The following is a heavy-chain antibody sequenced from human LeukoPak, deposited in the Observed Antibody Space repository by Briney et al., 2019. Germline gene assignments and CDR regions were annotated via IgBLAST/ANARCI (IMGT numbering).Heavy chain of an antibody. D-gene: IGHD5-24*01. CDR3: ARNFRDGYNWDYYYYMDV. V-gene: IGHV1-69*06. CDR2: IIPIFGTA. CDR1: GGTFSSYA. Sequence: SVKVSCKASGGTFSSYAISWVRQAPGQGLEWMGGIIPIFGTANYAQKFQGRVTITADKSTSTAYMELSSLRSEDTAVYYCARNFRDGYNWDYYYYMDVWGKGTTVTVSS. J-gene: IGHJ6*03.